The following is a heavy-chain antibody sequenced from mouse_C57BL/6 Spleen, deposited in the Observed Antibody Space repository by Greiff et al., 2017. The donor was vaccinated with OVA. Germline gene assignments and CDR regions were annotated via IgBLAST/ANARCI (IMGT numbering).Heavy chain of an antibody. D-gene: IGHD2-2*01. CDR3: ARSTMVTTWDYFDY. J-gene: IGHJ2*01. Sequence: VQLQQSVAELVRPGASVKLSCTASGFNIKNTYMHWVKQRPEQGLEWIGRIDPANGNTKYAPKFQGKATITADKSSNTAYLPLSILTSEDTAIYYCARSTMVTTWDYFDYWGQGTTLTVSS. CDR1: GFNIKNTY. CDR2: IDPANGNT. V-gene: IGHV14-3*01.